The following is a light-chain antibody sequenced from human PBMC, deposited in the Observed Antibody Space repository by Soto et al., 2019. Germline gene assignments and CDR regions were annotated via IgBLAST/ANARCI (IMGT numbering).Light chain of an antibody. CDR2: GAS. CDR1: QTLSNSF. CDR3: MQGTHWPIT. J-gene: IGKJ5*01. Sequence: EIVLTQSPGTLSLSPGERATLSCRASQTLSNSFIAWYQQKPGQAPRLLIYGASTRATGIPARFSGSGSGTDFALKISRVEAEDVGVYYCMQGTHWPITFGQGTRLEIK. V-gene: IGKV3-20*01.